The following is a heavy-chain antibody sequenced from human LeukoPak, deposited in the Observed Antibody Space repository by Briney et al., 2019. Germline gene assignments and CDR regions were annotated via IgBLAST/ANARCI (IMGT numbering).Heavy chain of an antibody. CDR3: ARDQRGFSYSKYYFDY. J-gene: IGHJ4*02. Sequence: GRSLRLSCAASGFSFSSYGMHWVRQAPGKGLEWVAVIWYDGTNKYYADSVKGRFTISRDNSKNTLYLQMNSLRSEDTAVYYCARDQRGFSYSKYYFDYWGQGTLVTVSS. CDR1: GFSFSSYG. CDR2: IWYDGTNK. D-gene: IGHD5-18*01. V-gene: IGHV3-33*01.